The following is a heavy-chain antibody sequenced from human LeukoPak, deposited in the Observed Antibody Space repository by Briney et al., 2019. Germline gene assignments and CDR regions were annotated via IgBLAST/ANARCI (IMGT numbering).Heavy chain of an antibody. J-gene: IGHJ6*04. V-gene: IGHV4-34*01. CDR3: ARSPRYYDILTALGYYYGMDV. Sequence: NPSETLSLTCAVYGGSFSGYYWSWIRQPPGKGLEWIGEINHSGSTNYNPSLKSRVTISVDTSKNQFSLRLSSVTAADTAVYYCARSPRYYDILTALGYYYGMDVWGKGTTVTVSS. D-gene: IGHD3-9*01. CDR2: INHSGST. CDR1: GGSFSGYY.